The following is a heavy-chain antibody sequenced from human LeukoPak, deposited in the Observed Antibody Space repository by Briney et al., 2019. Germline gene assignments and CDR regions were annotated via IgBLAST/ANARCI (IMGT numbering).Heavy chain of an antibody. CDR2: IRGCSTSM. D-gene: IGHD2-8*01. CDR3: ARTPYCTNGICYNRYYFDF. Sequence: PGGSLRLSCAASGFTFSNYNVNWVRQAPGKGLEWVSSIRGCSTSMYYADSVKGRFSISRDNAKNSLYPQMDSLRAEDTAVYYCARTPYCTNGICYNRYYFDFWGQGALVTASS. V-gene: IGHV3-21*01. CDR1: GFTFSNYN. J-gene: IGHJ4*02.